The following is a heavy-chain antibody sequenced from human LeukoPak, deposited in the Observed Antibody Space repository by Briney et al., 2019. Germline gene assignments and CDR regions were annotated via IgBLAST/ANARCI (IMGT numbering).Heavy chain of an antibody. CDR2: ISGSGGST. CDR3: AKDLTGFAVTMFDY. D-gene: IGHD4-17*01. J-gene: IGHJ4*02. V-gene: IGHV3-23*01. CDR1: GFTFSSYN. Sequence: GGSLRLSCAASGFTFSSYNMNWVRQAPGKGLEWVSAISGSGGSTYYADSVKGRFTISRDNSKNTLYLQMNSLRAEDTAVYYCAKDLTGFAVTMFDYWGQGTLVTVSS.